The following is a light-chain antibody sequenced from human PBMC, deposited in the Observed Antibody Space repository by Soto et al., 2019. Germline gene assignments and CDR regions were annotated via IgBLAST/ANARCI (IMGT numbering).Light chain of an antibody. CDR3: QQYGSSLWP. CDR1: QSVSTS. CDR2: GAS. V-gene: IGKV3-20*01. J-gene: IGKJ1*01. Sequence: EILMSQSPATLSVSPGESATLSCRASQSVSTSLAWYQQKPGQAPRLLIYGASTRATDIPARFSDSGSGTDFTLTISRLEPEDFAVYYCQQYGSSLWPFGQGTKVDIK.